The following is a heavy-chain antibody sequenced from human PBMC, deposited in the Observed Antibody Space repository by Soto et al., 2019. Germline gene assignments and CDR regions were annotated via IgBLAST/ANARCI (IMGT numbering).Heavy chain of an antibody. D-gene: IGHD5-18*01. CDR1: GFTVTDNH. V-gene: IGHV3-53*01. CDR3: ATGGDTAKDGY. J-gene: IGHJ4*02. Sequence: VQLVESGGGLVQPGGSLRLSCAGSGFTVTDNHMTWVRQAPGRGPEWVSTIYYNGNNFHADSVWGRFTISRDTSKNMLFLQMNSLRAEDTAVYYCATGGDTAKDGYWGQGTLVTVSS. CDR2: IYYNGNN.